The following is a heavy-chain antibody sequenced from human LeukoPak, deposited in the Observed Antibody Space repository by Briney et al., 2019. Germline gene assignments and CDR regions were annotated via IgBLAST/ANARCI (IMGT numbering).Heavy chain of an antibody. CDR2: IYYSGTT. J-gene: IGHJ4*02. D-gene: IGHD1-7*01. CDR3: ARDVKIGATWNYILGNFDY. V-gene: IGHV4-39*07. Sequence: SETLSLTCTVSGGSISSRSYYWSWIRQPPGKGLEWIGSIYYSGTTYYNPSLKSRVTISIDTSKNQFSLKLSSVTAADTAVYYCARDVKIGATWNYILGNFDYWGQGTLVSVSS. CDR1: GGSISSRSYY.